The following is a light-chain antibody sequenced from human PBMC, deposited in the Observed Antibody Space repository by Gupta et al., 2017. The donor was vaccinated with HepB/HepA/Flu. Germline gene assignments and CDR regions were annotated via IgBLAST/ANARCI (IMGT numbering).Light chain of an antibody. Sequence: ELVMPPSPAPLSASPGRGAITSCTASHSVSSNVAWYQQKPGQAPRLVIYDASARATGIPVRFSGSGSGTDFTLTISSLQSEDFAVYYCQHCNSWPLTFGGGTKVEIK. CDR3: QHCNSWPLT. V-gene: IGKV3-15*01. CDR1: HSVSSN. CDR2: DAS. J-gene: IGKJ4*01.